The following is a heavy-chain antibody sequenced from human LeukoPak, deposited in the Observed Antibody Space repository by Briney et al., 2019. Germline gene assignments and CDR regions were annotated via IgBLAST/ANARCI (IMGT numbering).Heavy chain of an antibody. J-gene: IGHJ3*02. V-gene: IGHV3-48*01. CDR1: GFTFSSYS. CDR3: ARDAPLLFTMPREFDI. D-gene: IGHD2/OR15-2a*01. Sequence: GGSLRLSCAASGFTFSSYSMNWVRQAPGEGLEWVSYIFSSSSTIYYADSVKGRFTISRDNAKNSLYLQMNSLRAEDTAVYYCARDAPLLFTMPREFDIGGQGTMVTVSS. CDR2: IFSSSSTI.